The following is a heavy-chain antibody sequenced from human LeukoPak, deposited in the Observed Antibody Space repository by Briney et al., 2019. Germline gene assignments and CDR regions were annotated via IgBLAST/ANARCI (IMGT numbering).Heavy chain of an antibody. J-gene: IGHJ4*02. V-gene: IGHV1-18*04. Sequence: ASVRVSCKTSGYTFTAYYIHWVRQAPGQGLEWMGWISGYNGYAKYAQRLQGRVTMTTDTSTSTAYMELRSLRSDDTAVYYCARDLALAAAGMGEDYWGQGTLVTVSS. D-gene: IGHD6-13*01. CDR1: GYTFTAYY. CDR2: ISGYNGYA. CDR3: ARDLALAAAGMGEDY.